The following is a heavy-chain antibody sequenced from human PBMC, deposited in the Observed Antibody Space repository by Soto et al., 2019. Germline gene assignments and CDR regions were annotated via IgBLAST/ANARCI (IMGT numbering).Heavy chain of an antibody. CDR3: ARDWGGGTFDY. CDR2: IYHSGSI. Sequence: SETLALTCAVSGGSISSGGYSWSWIRQPPGKGLEWIGYIYHSGSIYYNPSLKSRVTISVDTSKNQFSLKLSSATAADTAVFYCARDWGGGTFDYWGQGTLVTVSS. J-gene: IGHJ4*02. CDR1: GGSISSGGYS. D-gene: IGHD3-16*01. V-gene: IGHV4-30-2*01.